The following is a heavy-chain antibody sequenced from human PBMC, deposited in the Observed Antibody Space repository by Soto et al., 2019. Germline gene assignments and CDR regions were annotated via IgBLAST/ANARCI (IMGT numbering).Heavy chain of an antibody. CDR1: GFTVSINY. J-gene: IGHJ4*02. Sequence: GGSLRLSCAASGFTVSINYPSWVRQAPGKGLEWVSVIFSADNTHYADSVKGRFTISRDNSKNTVFLQMNSLRAEDTAVYYCAITGAGYYIVWGQGTPVTVSS. CDR2: IFSADNT. CDR3: AITGAGYYIV. D-gene: IGHD3-3*01. V-gene: IGHV3-53*01.